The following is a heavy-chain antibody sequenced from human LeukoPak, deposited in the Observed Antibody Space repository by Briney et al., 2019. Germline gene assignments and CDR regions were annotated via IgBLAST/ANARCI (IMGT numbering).Heavy chain of an antibody. CDR3: ARDSITYYDFWSGYFYYMDV. D-gene: IGHD3-3*01. Sequence: GGSLRLSCAVSGFTFSSYSMNWVHQAPGKGLEWVSSISSSSSYIYYVDSVKGRFTISRDNDKNSLDLQMNSLRAEDTAVYYCARDSITYYDFWSGYFYYMDVWGKGTTVTVSS. CDR1: GFTFSSYS. V-gene: IGHV3-21*01. J-gene: IGHJ6*03. CDR2: ISSSSSYI.